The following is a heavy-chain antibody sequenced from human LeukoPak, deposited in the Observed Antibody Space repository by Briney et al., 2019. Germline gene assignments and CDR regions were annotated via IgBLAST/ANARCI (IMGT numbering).Heavy chain of an antibody. D-gene: IGHD1-1*01. J-gene: IGHJ6*02. V-gene: IGHV1-2*04. CDR1: GYTFTGYY. CDR2: INPNNGGT. CDR3: ARGNVDLYGMDV. Sequence: ASVKVSCKASGYTFTGYYMHWVRQAPGQGLEWMGWINPNNGGTKYAQKFQGWVTMTRDTSISTAYMELSRLRSDDTAVYYCARGNVDLYGMDVWGQGTTVTVSS.